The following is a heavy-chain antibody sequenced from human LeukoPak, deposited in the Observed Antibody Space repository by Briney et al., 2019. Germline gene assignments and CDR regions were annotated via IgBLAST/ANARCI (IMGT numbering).Heavy chain of an antibody. V-gene: IGHV4-34*01. Sequence: SETLSLTCAVYGGSFSGYYWSWIRQPPGKGLEWIGEINHSGSTNYNPSLKSRVTISVDTSKNQFSLKLSSVTAADTAVYYCARSYYYGSNIDYWGGGPLIVASS. CDR3: ARSYYYGSNIDY. D-gene: IGHD3-22*01. CDR2: INHSGST. CDR1: GGSFSGYY. J-gene: IGHJ4*02.